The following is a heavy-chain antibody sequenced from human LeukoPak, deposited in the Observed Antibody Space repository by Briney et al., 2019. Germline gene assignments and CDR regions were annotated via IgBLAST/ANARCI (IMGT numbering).Heavy chain of an antibody. CDR1: GGSISSYY. CDR3: ARGGPPVYYYDYYMDV. V-gene: IGHV4-59*01. CDR2: IYYSGST. J-gene: IGHJ6*03. Sequence: PSETLSLTCTVSGGSISSYYWSWIRQTPGKGLEWIGYIYYSGSTNFNPSLKSRVTISVDTSKNQFSLKMSSVTAADTAVYSCARGGPPVYYYDYYMDVWGKGTTVTIPS. D-gene: IGHD6-25*01.